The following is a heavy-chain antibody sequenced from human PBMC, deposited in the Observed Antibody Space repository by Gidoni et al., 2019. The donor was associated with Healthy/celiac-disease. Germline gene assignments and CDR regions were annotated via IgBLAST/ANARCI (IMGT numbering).Heavy chain of an antibody. D-gene: IGHD3-22*01. Sequence: QVQLVESGGGVVQPGRSRRLSGADAGFTCSSYGRHWVRQSPGKGLEWVAVRWYDGSNNYYADSVQGRFTISRDNSKHTLYLQMNSLRAEDTAVYYCAREASYYDSSGYYLRPFDYWGQGTLVTVSS. J-gene: IGHJ4*02. V-gene: IGHV3-33*08. CDR2: RWYDGSNN. CDR1: GFTCSSYG. CDR3: AREASYYDSSGYYLRPFDY.